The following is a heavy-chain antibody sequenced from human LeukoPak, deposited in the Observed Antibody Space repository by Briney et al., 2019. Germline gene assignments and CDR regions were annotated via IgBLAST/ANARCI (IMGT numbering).Heavy chain of an antibody. V-gene: IGHV4-59*01. CDR3: ARSSGSYWVDNYYYYYMDV. Sequence: SETLSLTCAVYGGSFSGYYWSWIRQPPGKGLEWIGYIYYSGSTNYNPSLKSRVTISVDTSKNQFSLKLSSVTAADTAVYYCARSSGSYWVDNYYYYYMDVWGKGTTVTISS. CDR2: IYYSGST. D-gene: IGHD1-26*01. J-gene: IGHJ6*03. CDR1: GGSFSGYY.